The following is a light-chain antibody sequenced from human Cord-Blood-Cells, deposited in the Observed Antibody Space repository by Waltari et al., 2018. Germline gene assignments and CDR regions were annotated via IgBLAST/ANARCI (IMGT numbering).Light chain of an antibody. CDR1: QSVLYSSNNKNY. V-gene: IGKV4-1*01. J-gene: IGKJ2*01. Sequence: DIVMTQSPDSLAVSLGERATINCKSSQSVLYSSNNKNYLAWYQQKTGQPPKLLIYWASTRESGVPYRFSGSGSGTDFTLTISSLQAEDFAVYYCQQYYSTPYTFGQGTKLEIK. CDR3: QQYYSTPYT. CDR2: WAS.